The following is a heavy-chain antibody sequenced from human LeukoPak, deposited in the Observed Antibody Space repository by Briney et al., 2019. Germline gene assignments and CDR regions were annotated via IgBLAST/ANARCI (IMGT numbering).Heavy chain of an antibody. D-gene: IGHD4-23*01. Sequence: SETLSLTCTVSGGSISSSYWSWIRQSPGKGLEWVGYIHHSGNTNSNPPLKSRVTISVDTPKNQFSLKLSSVTAADTAVYYCARDGNSRSLQHWGQGTLVTAFS. V-gene: IGHV4-59*01. CDR1: GGSISSSY. CDR3: ARDGNSRSLQH. CDR2: IHHSGNT. J-gene: IGHJ1*01.